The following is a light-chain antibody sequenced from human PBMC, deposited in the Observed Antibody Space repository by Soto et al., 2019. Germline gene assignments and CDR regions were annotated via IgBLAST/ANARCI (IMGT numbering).Light chain of an antibody. V-gene: IGKV3-11*01. Sequence: EIVLTQPPATLSLSPGERATLSCRASQSVRSSVAWYQQNPGQAPRLLIYDASTRATGIPARFSGSGSGTDFTLTISSLEPEDFASYYCQQRDSWPLTFGGGTKVDI. CDR1: QSVRSS. CDR3: QQRDSWPLT. J-gene: IGKJ4*01. CDR2: DAS.